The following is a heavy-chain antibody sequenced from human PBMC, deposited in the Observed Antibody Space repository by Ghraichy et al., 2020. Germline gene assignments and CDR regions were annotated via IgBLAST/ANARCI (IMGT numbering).Heavy chain of an antibody. CDR2: ISYDGSNK. J-gene: IGHJ4*02. Sequence: GGSLRLSCAASGFTFSSYGMHWVRQAPGKGLEWVAVISYDGSNKYYADSVKGRFTISRDNSKNTLYLQMNSLRAEDTAVYYCAKEAVDYDSSGYYHYWGQGTLVTVSS. D-gene: IGHD3-22*01. V-gene: IGHV3-30*18. CDR3: AKEAVDYDSSGYYHY. CDR1: GFTFSSYG.